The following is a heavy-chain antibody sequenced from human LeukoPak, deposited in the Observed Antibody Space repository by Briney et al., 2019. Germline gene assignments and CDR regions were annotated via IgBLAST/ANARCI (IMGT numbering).Heavy chain of an antibody. Sequence: GGSLRLSCAASGFTVSSNYMSWVRQAPGKGLEWVSVIYSGGSTYYADSVKGRFTISRDNAKNSLYLQMNSLRAEDTALYYCATTTDSQWLAPSDYWGQGTLVTVSS. V-gene: IGHV3-53*01. CDR2: IYSGGST. D-gene: IGHD6-19*01. CDR3: ATTTDSQWLAPSDY. CDR1: GFTVSSNY. J-gene: IGHJ4*02.